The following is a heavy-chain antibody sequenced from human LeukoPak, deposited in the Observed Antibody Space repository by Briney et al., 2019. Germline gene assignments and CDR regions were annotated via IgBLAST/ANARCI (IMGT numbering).Heavy chain of an antibody. Sequence: PGGSLRLSCAASGFIFSSYGMNWVRQAPGKGLEWVSSISGSSNYIYYADSVKGRFSVSRDNTKNSLYLQMNSLRVEDTALFYCARRVASANDAFDIWGQGTMVTVSS. V-gene: IGHV3-21*01. CDR2: ISGSSNYI. CDR3: ARRVASANDAFDI. CDR1: GFIFSSYG. J-gene: IGHJ3*02. D-gene: IGHD2-15*01.